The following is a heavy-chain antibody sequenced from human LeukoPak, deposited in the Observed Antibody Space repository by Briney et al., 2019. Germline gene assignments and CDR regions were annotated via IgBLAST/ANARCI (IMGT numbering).Heavy chain of an antibody. Sequence: PSETLSLTCTVSGGSVNSYYLSWIRQPAGKTLGWIGRIYDGGSTNYNPSLKSRVTMSVDTSKNQFSLKLSSVTAADTAVYYCARHVRKRGIAVAGTPGWFDPWGQGTLVTVSS. V-gene: IGHV4-4*07. D-gene: IGHD6-19*01. CDR3: ARHVRKRGIAVAGTPGWFDP. J-gene: IGHJ5*02. CDR1: GGSVNSYY. CDR2: IYDGGST.